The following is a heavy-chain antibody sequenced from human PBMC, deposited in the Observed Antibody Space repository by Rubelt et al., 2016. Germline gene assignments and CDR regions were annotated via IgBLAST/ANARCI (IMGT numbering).Heavy chain of an antibody. J-gene: IGHJ4*02. V-gene: IGHV3-23*04. Sequence: EVQLVESGGGLVQPGGSLRLSCAASGFTFSNYAMSWVRQAPGKGLEWVSAISGSGGSAYYADSVKGRFTIARDNSKNTLYMQMNSSKAQDTAVYYCAKDLAPRGVGSTYWGEGTLVTVSS. CDR3: AKDLAPRGVGSTY. D-gene: IGHD1-26*01. CDR2: ISGSGGSA. CDR1: GFTFSNYA.